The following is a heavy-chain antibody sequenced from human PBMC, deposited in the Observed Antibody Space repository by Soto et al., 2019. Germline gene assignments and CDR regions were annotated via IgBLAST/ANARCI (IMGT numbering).Heavy chain of an antibody. D-gene: IGHD2-2*02. V-gene: IGHV3-15*07. CDR2: IKSKTDGGTT. CDR3: ARGTVVVPAAINY. J-gene: IGHJ4*02. Sequence: GGSLRLSCAASGFTFSNAWMNWVRQAPGKGLEWVGRIKSKTDGGTTDYAAPVKGRFTISRDNSKNTLYLQMNSLRAEDTAVYYCARGTVVVPAAINYWGQGTLVTVSS. CDR1: GFTFSNAW.